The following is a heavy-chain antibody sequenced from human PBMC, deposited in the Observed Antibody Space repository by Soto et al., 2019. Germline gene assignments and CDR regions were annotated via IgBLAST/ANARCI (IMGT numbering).Heavy chain of an antibody. V-gene: IGHV1-8*01. CDR3: ARGLYCTNGVCYTEVVEFYYYYYYYMDV. D-gene: IGHD2-8*01. Sequence: ASVKVSCKASGYTFTSYDINWVRQATGQGLEWMGWMNPNSGNTGYAQKFQGRVTMTRNTSISTAYMELSSLRSEDTAVYYCARGLYCTNGVCYTEVVEFYYYYYYYMDVWGKGTTVTVSS. J-gene: IGHJ6*03. CDR1: GYTFTSYD. CDR2: MNPNSGNT.